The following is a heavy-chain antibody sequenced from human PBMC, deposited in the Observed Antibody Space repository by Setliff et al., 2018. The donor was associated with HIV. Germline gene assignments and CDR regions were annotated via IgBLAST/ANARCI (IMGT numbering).Heavy chain of an antibody. Sequence: ASVKVSCKASGYTFNNYYMHWVRQAPGQGLEWMGIINPSDNRTYYAQKFQGRVTMTRDTSTSSVYMELRSLKSDDTAIYYCVRDVRLGLRNWNSGPFDYWGQGTLVTVSS. CDR2: INPSDNRT. CDR3: VRDVRLGLRNWNSGPFDY. CDR1: GYTFNNYY. D-gene: IGHD1-1*01. J-gene: IGHJ4*02. V-gene: IGHV1-46*02.